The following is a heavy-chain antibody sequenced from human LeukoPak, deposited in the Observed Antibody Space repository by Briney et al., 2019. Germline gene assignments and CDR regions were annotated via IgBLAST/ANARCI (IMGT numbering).Heavy chain of an antibody. V-gene: IGHV5-10-1*01. CDR1: GYTFANYW. CDR3: ARRGAYDAFDY. CDR2: IDPTDSYT. Sequence: GESLKNSCKGSGYTFANYWISWVRQMPGKGLEWMGRIDPTDSYTNYSPSFQGHVSISADRSISTAYLQWSSLKASDTAIYYCARRGAYDAFDYWGQGTLVTVSS. D-gene: IGHD5-12*01. J-gene: IGHJ4*02.